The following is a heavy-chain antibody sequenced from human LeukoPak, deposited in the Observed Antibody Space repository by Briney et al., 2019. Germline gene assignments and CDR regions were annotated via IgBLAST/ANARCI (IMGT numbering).Heavy chain of an antibody. Sequence: AGGSLRLSCAASGFTFSSYAMHWVRQAPGKGLERVAVISYDGSNKYYADSVKGRFTISRDNSKNTLYLQMNSLRAEDTAVYYCARDYNWHDLWYYYYGMDVWGQGTTVTVSS. CDR1: GFTFSSYA. J-gene: IGHJ6*02. CDR3: ARDYNWHDLWYYYYGMDV. CDR2: ISYDGSNK. V-gene: IGHV3-30*04. D-gene: IGHD1-1*01.